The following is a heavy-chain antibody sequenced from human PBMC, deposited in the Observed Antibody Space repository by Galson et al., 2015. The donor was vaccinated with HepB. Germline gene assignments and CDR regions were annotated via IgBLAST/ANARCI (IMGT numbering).Heavy chain of an antibody. J-gene: IGHJ5*02. Sequence: LSLTCAVSGGSISSSNWWSWVRQPPGKGLEWIGEIYHSGSTNYNPSLKSRVTISVDKSKNQFSLKLSSVTAADTAVYYCARAEGQWLNWFDPWGQRTLVTVSS. CDR1: GGSISSSNW. CDR2: IYHSGST. V-gene: IGHV4-4*02. CDR3: ARAEGQWLNWFDP. D-gene: IGHD6-19*01.